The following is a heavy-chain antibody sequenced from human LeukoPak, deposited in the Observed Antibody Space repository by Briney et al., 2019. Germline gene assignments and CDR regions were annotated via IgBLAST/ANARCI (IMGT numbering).Heavy chain of an antibody. J-gene: IGHJ6*02. CDR1: GYTFTSYY. V-gene: IGHV1-46*01. CDR2: INPSGGST. Sequence: ASVKVSCKASGYTFTSYYMHWVRHAPGQGLEWMGIINPSGGSTSYAQKFQGRVTMTRDTSTSTVYMELSSLRSEDTAVYYCARTQRGYSYGYYYYYGMDVWGQGTTVTVSS. D-gene: IGHD5-18*01. CDR3: ARTQRGYSYGYYYYYGMDV.